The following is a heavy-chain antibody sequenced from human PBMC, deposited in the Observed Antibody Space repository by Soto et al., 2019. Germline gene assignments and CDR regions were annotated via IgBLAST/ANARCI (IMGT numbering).Heavy chain of an antibody. CDR2: INPNSGGT. CDR3: ARSPSGPSYYYYYGMDV. D-gene: IGHD6-19*01. V-gene: IGHV1-2*04. CDR1: GYTFTGYY. J-gene: IGHJ6*02. Sequence: GASVKVSCKTSGYTFTGYYMHWVRQAPGQGLEWMGCINPNSGGTNYAQNFQGWVTMTRDTSISTAYMELSRLRYDDTAVYYCARSPSGPSYYYYYGMDVWGQGTTVTVSS.